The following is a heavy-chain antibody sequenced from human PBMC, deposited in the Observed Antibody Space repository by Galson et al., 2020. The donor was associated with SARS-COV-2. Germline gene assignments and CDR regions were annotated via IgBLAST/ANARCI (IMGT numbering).Heavy chain of an antibody. Sequence: GGSLRLSCAASGFTFSNYWMHWVRQAPGKGLVWVSRINGDGRSRTYADPVKGRFTISRDSAKNTVSLQMNSLRAEDTAVYYCATQEFYYGSSGYEESDYGMDVWGQGTTVTVSS. J-gene: IGHJ6*02. CDR2: INGDGRSR. D-gene: IGHD3-22*01. CDR3: ATQEFYYGSSGYEESDYGMDV. CDR1: GFTFSNYW. V-gene: IGHV3-74*01.